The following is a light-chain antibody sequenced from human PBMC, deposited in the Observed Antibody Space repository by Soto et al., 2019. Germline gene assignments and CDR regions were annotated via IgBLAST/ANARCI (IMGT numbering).Light chain of an antibody. CDR3: HQYFIYPQT. CDR1: QDIGSY. J-gene: IGKJ1*01. V-gene: IGKV1-8*01. Sequence: AIRMTQSPSSLSASTGDRVTITCRASQDIGSYLAWYQQRPGKAPRLLIYTASTLQTGVPPRFSGSGSGTDFTLTVSYLHSEDFATYYCHQYFIYPQTFGQGTKVDIK. CDR2: TAS.